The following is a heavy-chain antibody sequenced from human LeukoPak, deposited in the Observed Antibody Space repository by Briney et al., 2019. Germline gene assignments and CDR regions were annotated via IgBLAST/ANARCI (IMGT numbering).Heavy chain of an antibody. Sequence: PGGSLRLSCAASGFTFSSYEMNWVRQAPGKGLEWVSYISSSGSTIYYADSVKGRFTISRDNAKNSLYLQMNSLRAEDTAVYYCARVLDYGDYFDYWGQGTLATVSS. CDR3: ARVLDYGDYFDY. CDR2: ISSSGSTI. CDR1: GFTFSSYE. J-gene: IGHJ4*02. V-gene: IGHV3-48*03. D-gene: IGHD4-17*01.